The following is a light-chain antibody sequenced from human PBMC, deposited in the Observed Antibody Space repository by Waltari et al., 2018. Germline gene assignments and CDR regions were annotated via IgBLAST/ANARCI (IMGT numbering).Light chain of an antibody. CDR1: SSAIAGYNY. CDR3: SSYAATFQ. CDR2: VVN. V-gene: IGLV2-11*01. J-gene: IGLJ2*01. Sequence: QSALTQPRSVSGSPGQSVTIPCTGSSSAIAGYNYVSWYKQYSDKAPKPIIYVVNNRPSGVPDRFSGSKSGNTASLTISGLQAEDEAVYYCSSYAATFQFGGGTRVTVL.